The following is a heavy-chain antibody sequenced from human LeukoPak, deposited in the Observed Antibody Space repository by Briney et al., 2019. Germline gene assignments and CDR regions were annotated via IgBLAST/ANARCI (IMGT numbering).Heavy chain of an antibody. CDR2: ISYGGSNK. D-gene: IGHD3-3*01. CDR3: ASDYYPGVGYNIHY. Sequence: GGSVRLSCAGSEFGFDTFAVHWTRQAPGKGLEWLAVISYGGSNKYYADSVKGRFTISWDNSKNMMYLEMKSLRADDTAIYYCASDYYPGVGYNIHYWGPGTLVTVSS. V-gene: IGHV3-30-3*01. CDR1: EFGFDTFA. J-gene: IGHJ4*02.